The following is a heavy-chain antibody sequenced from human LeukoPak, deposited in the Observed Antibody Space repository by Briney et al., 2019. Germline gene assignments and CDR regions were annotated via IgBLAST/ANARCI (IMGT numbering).Heavy chain of an antibody. Sequence: GGSLRLSCAASGFTFSSYTMNWVRRAPGKGLEWVSVIYSDRTTSYADSVKGRFTISRDNSHNTVYFHMNNLRVEDSAMYFCARGGRDASEIDYWGQGTLVTVSS. V-gene: IGHV3-66*01. CDR2: IYSDRTT. CDR3: ARGGRDASEIDY. CDR1: GFTFSSYT. D-gene: IGHD3-10*01. J-gene: IGHJ4*02.